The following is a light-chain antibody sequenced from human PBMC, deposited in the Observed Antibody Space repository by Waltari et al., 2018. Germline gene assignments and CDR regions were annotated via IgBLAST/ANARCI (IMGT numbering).Light chain of an antibody. V-gene: IGLV2-14*03. CDR1: SSDVGGYNY. CDR2: DVS. Sequence: QSALTQPASVSGSPGQSITISCTGPSSDVGGYNYVSWYQQHPGKAPKLMIFDVSNRPSGVSNRFSGSKSGNTASLTISGLQAEDEADYYCSSYISSSTLEVFGGGTRLTVL. J-gene: IGLJ3*02. CDR3: SSYISSSTLEV.